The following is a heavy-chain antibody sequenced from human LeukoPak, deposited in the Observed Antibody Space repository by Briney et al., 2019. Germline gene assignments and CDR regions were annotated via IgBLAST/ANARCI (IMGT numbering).Heavy chain of an antibody. J-gene: IGHJ5*02. D-gene: IGHD3-22*01. CDR2: IVVGSGNT. CDR1: GYTFTSYG. V-gene: IGHV1-58*02. CDR3: AAVPITMIANNWFDP. Sequence: ASVKVSCKASGYTFTSYGISWVRQAPGQGLEWIGWIVVGSGNTNYAQKFQERVTITRDMSTSTAYMELSSLRSEDTAVYYCAAVPITMIANNWFDPWGQGTLVTVSS.